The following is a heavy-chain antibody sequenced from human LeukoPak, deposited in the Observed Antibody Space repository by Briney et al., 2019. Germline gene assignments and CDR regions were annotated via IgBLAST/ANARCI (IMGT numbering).Heavy chain of an antibody. CDR3: ARRGHDYGSSPFDY. Sequence: SETLSLTCTVSGGATSSYYWSWIRQSPGKGLEWIGYMHYNGGTNFNPSLKSRVTISLDTSKNRVSLKVSSVTAADTAVYYCARRGHDYGSSPFDYWGQGTLVIVSS. J-gene: IGHJ4*02. CDR2: MHYNGGT. CDR1: GGATSSYY. D-gene: IGHD4-17*01. V-gene: IGHV4-59*01.